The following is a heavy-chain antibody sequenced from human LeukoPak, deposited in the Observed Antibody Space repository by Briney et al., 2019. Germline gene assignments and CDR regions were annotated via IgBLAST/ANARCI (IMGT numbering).Heavy chain of an antibody. V-gene: IGHV1-2*02. CDR3: ARGLSVARWGATRSLAY. J-gene: IGHJ4*02. CDR2: INPNSGGT. Sequence: ASVKVSCKASGYTFTGYPIHWVRQAPGQGLEWMGWINPNSGGTNYAQKFQGRVTMTRDTSISTAYMELSRLRSDDTAVYYCARGLSVARWGATRSLAYWGQGTLVTVSS. D-gene: IGHD1-26*01. CDR1: GYTFTGYP.